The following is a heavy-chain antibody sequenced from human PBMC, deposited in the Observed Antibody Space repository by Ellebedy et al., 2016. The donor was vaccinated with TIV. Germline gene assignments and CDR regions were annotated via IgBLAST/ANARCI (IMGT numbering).Heavy chain of an antibody. CDR2: ISSSSSTI. J-gene: IGHJ5*02. V-gene: IGHV3-48*04. CDR1: GFTFSSYW. Sequence: GGSLRLSCAASGFTFSSYWMSWVRQAPGKGLEWVPYISSSSSTIYYADSVKGRFTISRDNAKNSLYLQMNSLRAADTAVYYCARIYNWFDPWGQGTLVTVSS. CDR3: ARIYNWFDP.